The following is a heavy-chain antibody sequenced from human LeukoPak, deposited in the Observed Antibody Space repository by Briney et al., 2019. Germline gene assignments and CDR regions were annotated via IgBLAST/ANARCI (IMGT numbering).Heavy chain of an antibody. J-gene: IGHJ4*02. D-gene: IGHD6-13*01. V-gene: IGHV3-73*01. CDR1: GFTFSDSA. CDR2: IRSKANSYAT. Sequence: PGGSLKLSCAASGFTFSDSAVHWVRQASGKGLEWVGHIRSKANSYATEYAASVKGRFTISRDDSKNTAYLQLNSLKTEDTAVYYCTRLDYTNTWYGFDDWGQGTLVTVSS. CDR3: TRLDYTNTWYGFDD.